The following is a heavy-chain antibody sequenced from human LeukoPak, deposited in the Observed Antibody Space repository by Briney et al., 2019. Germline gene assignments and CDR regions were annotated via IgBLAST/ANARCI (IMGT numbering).Heavy chain of an antibody. J-gene: IGHJ4*02. D-gene: IGHD2-21*01. CDR1: GFTFSSYG. CDR2: ISYDGSNK. V-gene: IGHV3-30*18. CDR3: AKSGGYCLNWFDY. Sequence: PGRSLRLSCAASGFTFSSYGMHWVRQAPGKGLEWVAVISYDGSNKYYADSVKGRFTISRDNSKNTLYLQMNSLRAEDTAVYYYAKSGGYCLNWFDYWGQGTLVTVSS.